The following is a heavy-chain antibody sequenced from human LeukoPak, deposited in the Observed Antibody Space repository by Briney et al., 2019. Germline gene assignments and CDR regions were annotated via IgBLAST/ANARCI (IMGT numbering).Heavy chain of an antibody. D-gene: IGHD3-3*01. J-gene: IGHJ5*02. V-gene: IGHV3-30*02. CDR3: AKAESSVWSGYATT. Sequence: GGSLRLSCAASGSTFSSYGMHWVRQAPGKGLEWVAFIRYDGSNKYYADSVKGRFTISRDNSKNTLYLQMNSLRAEDTAVYYCAKAESSVWSGYATTWGQGTLVTVSS. CDR2: IRYDGSNK. CDR1: GSTFSSYG.